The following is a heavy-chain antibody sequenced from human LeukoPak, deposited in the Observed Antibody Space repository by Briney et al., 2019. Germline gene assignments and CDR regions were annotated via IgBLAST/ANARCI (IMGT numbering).Heavy chain of an antibody. CDR1: GFTFSSYA. Sequence: GGSLRLSCAASGFTFSSYAMSWVRQAPRKGLEWVSGISGSGGTTDYADSVKGRSSISRDNSKNTLYLQMNSLRAEDTAVYYCAKQRWQYAPLDYWGQGTLVSVSS. D-gene: IGHD5-24*01. V-gene: IGHV3-23*01. CDR3: AKQRWQYAPLDY. CDR2: ISGSGGTT. J-gene: IGHJ4*02.